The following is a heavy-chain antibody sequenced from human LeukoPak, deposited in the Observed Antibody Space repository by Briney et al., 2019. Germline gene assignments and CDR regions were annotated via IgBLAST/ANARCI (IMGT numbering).Heavy chain of an antibody. Sequence: SAKVSCKASGGTFSSYAISWVRQAPGQGLEWMGGIIPIFGTTNYAQKFQGRVTITADESTSTAYMELSSLRSEDTAVYYCARELCYYDGRGYCPPYFDYWGQGTLVTVSS. D-gene: IGHD3-22*01. V-gene: IGHV1-69*01. CDR2: IIPIFGTT. CDR3: ARELCYYDGRGYCPPYFDY. CDR1: GGTFSSYA. J-gene: IGHJ4*02.